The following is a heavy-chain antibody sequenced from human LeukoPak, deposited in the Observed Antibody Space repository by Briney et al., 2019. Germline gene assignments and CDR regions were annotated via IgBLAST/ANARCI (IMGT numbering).Heavy chain of an antibody. CDR3: ANSHGGFGEVWVWLGP. Sequence: PGGSLRLSCAASGFTFSTYSMNWVRQAPGKGLEWLSAISGGGDSTYYADSVKGRFTISRDNAKDTLYLQMNRLRVEDTATYFCANSHGGFGEVWVWLGPWGQGTLVTVSS. D-gene: IGHD3-10*01. V-gene: IGHV3-23*01. CDR1: GFTFSTYS. CDR2: ISGGGDST. J-gene: IGHJ5*02.